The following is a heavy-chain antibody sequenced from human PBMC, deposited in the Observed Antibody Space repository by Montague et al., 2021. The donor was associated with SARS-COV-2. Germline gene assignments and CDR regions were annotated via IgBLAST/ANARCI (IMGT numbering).Heavy chain of an antibody. J-gene: IGHJ4*02. CDR1: GGSISKYY. D-gene: IGHD1-26*01. V-gene: IGHV4-4*07. Sequence: SETLSLTCSVSGGSISKYYWAWIRQPAGKGPEWIGRIYTSGSSNYNPSLTGRAAMSIDSSKNEFSLRLTSVTAADTAVYYCARVGLVGDSTYLFDKWGQGALVTVSS. CDR3: ARVGLVGDSTYLFDK. CDR2: IYTSGSS.